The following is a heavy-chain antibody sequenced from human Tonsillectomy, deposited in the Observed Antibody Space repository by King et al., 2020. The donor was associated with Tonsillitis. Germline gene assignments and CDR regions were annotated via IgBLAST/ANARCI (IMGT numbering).Heavy chain of an antibody. D-gene: IGHD1-26*01. CDR1: GFTFSNYA. CDR2: ISGGGGST. V-gene: IGHV3-23*04. Sequence: VQLVESGGGLVQPGGSLRLSCAASGFTFSNYAMNWVRQAPGKGLEWVSTISGGGGSTYYADSVKGRFTISRYNSKNTLYLQMNSLRAEDTAVYYCAKVGGATALNTFDYWGQGTLVTDSS. J-gene: IGHJ4*02. CDR3: AKVGGATALNTFDY.